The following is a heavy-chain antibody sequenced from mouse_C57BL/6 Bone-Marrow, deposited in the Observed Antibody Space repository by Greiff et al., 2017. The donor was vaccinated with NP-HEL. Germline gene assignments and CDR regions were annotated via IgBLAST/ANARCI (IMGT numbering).Heavy chain of an antibody. CDR2: IYPGSGST. CDR1: GYTFTSYW. CDR3: AQIYDGYYWAMDY. J-gene: IGHJ4*01. V-gene: IGHV1-55*01. Sequence: VQLQQPGAELVKPGASVKMSCKASGYTFTSYWITWVKQRPGQGLEWIGDIYPGSGSTNYNENFKSKATLTVDTSSSTAYMQLSSLTSEDSAVYYCAQIYDGYYWAMDYWGQGTSVTVSS. D-gene: IGHD2-3*01.